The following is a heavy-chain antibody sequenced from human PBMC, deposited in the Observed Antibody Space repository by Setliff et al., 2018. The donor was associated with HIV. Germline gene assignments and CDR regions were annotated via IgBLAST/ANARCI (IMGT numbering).Heavy chain of an antibody. CDR1: GDSIKDYY. CDR3: ARGAGAFGAKLDS. Sequence: PSETLSLTCNVSGDSIKDYYWSWIRQPPGKGLEWLGYMSFSANSNYNPSLKNRITISIGTSKNQFSLRLKSVTAADAAIYYCARGAGAFGAKLDSWGQGSLVTVSS. D-gene: IGHD3-10*01. V-gene: IGHV4-59*01. J-gene: IGHJ4*02. CDR2: MSFSANS.